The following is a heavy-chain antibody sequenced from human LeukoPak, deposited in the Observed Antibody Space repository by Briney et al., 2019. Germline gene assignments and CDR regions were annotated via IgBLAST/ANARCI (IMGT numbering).Heavy chain of an antibody. CDR1: GFTFSSYA. Sequence: GGSLRLSCAASGFTFSSYAMHWVRQAPGKGLGWVAVISYDGSNKYYADSVKGRFTISRDNSKNTLYLQMNSLRAEDTAVYYCAAHRSSTSWMIGWIQLWLLYYWGQGTLVTVSS. V-gene: IGHV3-30-3*01. J-gene: IGHJ4*02. D-gene: IGHD5-18*01. CDR3: AAHRSSTSWMIGWIQLWLLYY. CDR2: ISYDGSNK.